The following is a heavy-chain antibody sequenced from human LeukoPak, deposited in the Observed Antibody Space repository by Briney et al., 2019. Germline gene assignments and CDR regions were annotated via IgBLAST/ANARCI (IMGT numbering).Heavy chain of an antibody. CDR2: INHSGST. V-gene: IGHV4-34*01. D-gene: IGHD3-10*01. CDR3: ARVGYFGSGNYYNDRGAFDY. J-gene: IGHJ4*02. CDR1: GGSFSGYY. Sequence: PSETQSLTCAVYGGSFSGYYWSWIRQPPGKGLEWIGEINHSGSTNYNPSLKSRVTISVDTSKNQFSLKLSSVTAADTAVYYCARVGYFGSGNYYNDRGAFDYWGQGTLVTVSS.